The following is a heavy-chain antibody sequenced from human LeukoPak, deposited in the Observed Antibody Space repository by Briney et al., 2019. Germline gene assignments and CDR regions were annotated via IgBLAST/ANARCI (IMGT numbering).Heavy chain of an antibody. CDR3: TTRTYYYDSSGYYYFDY. CDR2: IKSKTDGGTT. Sequence: PGGSLRLSCAASGFTFSNAWMSWVRQAPGKGLEWVGRIKSKTDGGTTDYAAPVKGRFTISRDDSKNTLYLQMNSLKTEDTAVYYCTTRTYYYDSSGYYYFDYWGQGTLVTVSS. J-gene: IGHJ4*02. D-gene: IGHD3-22*01. V-gene: IGHV3-15*01. CDR1: GFTFSNAW.